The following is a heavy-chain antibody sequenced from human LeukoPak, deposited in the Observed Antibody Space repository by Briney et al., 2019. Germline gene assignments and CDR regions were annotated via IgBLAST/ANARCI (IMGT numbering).Heavy chain of an antibody. CDR3: ARTAGPGYFVH. CDR2: IYYSGSA. Sequence: RPSETLSLTCTVSGGSISSSTYYWGWIRQPPGKGLEWIGNIYYSGSAYYNPSLKSRVTISVDTSKNQFYLKVSSVTAADTAVYYCARTAGPGYFVHWGQGTLVTVSS. D-gene: IGHD6-13*01. J-gene: IGHJ4*02. V-gene: IGHV4-39*01. CDR1: GGSISSSTYY.